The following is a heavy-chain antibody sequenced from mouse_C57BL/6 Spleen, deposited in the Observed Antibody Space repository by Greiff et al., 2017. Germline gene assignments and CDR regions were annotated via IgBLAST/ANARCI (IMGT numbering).Heavy chain of an antibody. CDR3: ARGGSLVDY. Sequence: QVQLQQSGAELVMPGASVKLSCKASGYTFTSYWMHWVKQRPGQGLEWIGEIDPSDSYTNYNQKFKGKSTLTVDKSSSTAYMQLSSLTSEDSAVYYCARGGSLVDYWGQGTTLTVSS. CDR1: GYTFTSYW. J-gene: IGHJ2*01. CDR2: IDPSDSYT. V-gene: IGHV1-69*01.